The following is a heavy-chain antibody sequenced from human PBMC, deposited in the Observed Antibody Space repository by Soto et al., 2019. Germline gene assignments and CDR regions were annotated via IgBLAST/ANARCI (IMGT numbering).Heavy chain of an antibody. CDR2: ISYDGSNK. D-gene: IGHD3-10*01. Sequence: PGGSLRLSCAASGFTFSSYAMHWVRQAPGKGLEWVAVISYDGSNKYYADSVKGRFTISRDNSKNALYLQMNSLRAEDTAVYYCAIGGYYGSGSYYMGGYYYGMDVWGQGTTVTVSS. J-gene: IGHJ6*02. CDR3: AIGGYYGSGSYYMGGYYYGMDV. CDR1: GFTFSSYA. V-gene: IGHV3-30-3*01.